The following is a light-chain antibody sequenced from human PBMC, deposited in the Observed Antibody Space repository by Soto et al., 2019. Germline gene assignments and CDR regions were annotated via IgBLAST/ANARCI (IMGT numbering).Light chain of an antibody. CDR1: QTINYY. Sequence: DIQLTQSPSSLSGSVGDRVTITCRASQTINYYLNWYQQTPGKATKLLIFAASSLRGGVPSRFSGGGSGADFTSTIIRLPPEDLANYYYQESFSPPYTFGQGTMLHI. CDR2: AAS. V-gene: IGKV1-39*01. CDR3: QESFSPPYT. J-gene: IGKJ2*01.